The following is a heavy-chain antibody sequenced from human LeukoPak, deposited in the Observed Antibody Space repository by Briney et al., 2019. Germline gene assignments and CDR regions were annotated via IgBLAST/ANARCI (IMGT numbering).Heavy chain of an antibody. CDR2: INHSGST. CDR1: GGSFSGYY. V-gene: IGHV4-34*01. J-gene: IGHJ4*02. Sequence: SETLSLTCAVYGGSFSGYYWSWIRQPPGKGLEWIGEINHSGSTNYNPSLKSRVTISVDTSKNQFSLKLSSVTAADTAVYYCARGEPGIANYWGQGTLVTVSS. CDR3: ARGEPGIANY. D-gene: IGHD6-13*01.